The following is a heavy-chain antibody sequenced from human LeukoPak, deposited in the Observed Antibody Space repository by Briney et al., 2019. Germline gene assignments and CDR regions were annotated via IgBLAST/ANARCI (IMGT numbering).Heavy chain of an antibody. J-gene: IGHJ4*02. V-gene: IGHV3-30*18. CDR2: ISYDGSNK. CDR1: GFTFSSYG. D-gene: IGHD5-18*01. CDR3: AKDIGVQLWVFDY. Sequence: GRSLRLSCAASGFTFSSYGVHWVRQAPGKGLEWVAVISYDGSNKYYADSVKGRFTISRDNSKNTLYLQMNSLRAEDTAVYYCAKDIGVQLWVFDYWGQGTLVTVSS.